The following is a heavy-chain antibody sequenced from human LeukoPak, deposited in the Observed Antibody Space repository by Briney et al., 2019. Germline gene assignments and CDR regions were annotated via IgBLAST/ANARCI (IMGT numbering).Heavy chain of an antibody. Sequence: SETLSLTCTVSGGSISSYYWSWIRQPPGKGLEWIGYIYYSGSTNYNPSLKSRVTMSVDTSKNQFSLKLSSVTAADTAVYYCARVSSSGWRLDYWGQGTLVTVSS. CDR3: ARVSSSGWRLDY. D-gene: IGHD6-19*01. CDR1: GGSISSYY. V-gene: IGHV4-59*12. J-gene: IGHJ4*02. CDR2: IYYSGST.